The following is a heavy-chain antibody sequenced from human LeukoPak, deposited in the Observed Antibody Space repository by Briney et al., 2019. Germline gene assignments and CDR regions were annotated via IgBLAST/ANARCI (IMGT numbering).Heavy chain of an antibody. V-gene: IGHV4-59*01. D-gene: IGHD2-15*01. J-gene: IGHJ4*02. CDR3: ARDPGYCSGGSCYSAAFDY. CDR2: IYYSGST. Sequence: SETLSLTCTVSGGSISSYYWSWIRQPPGKGLEWIGYIYYSGSTNYNPSLKSRVTISVDTSKNQFSLKLSSVTAADTAVYYCARDPGYCSGGSCYSAAFDYWGQGTLVTVSS. CDR1: GGSISSYY.